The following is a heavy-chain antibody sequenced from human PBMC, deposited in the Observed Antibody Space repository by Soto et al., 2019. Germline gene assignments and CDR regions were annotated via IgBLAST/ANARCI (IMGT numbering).Heavy chain of an antibody. V-gene: IGHV4-61*05. CDR3: ARRLGCSSARCQRWFDP. J-gene: IGHJ5*02. Sequence: LETLSLTCSVSGDSINSDKYYWGWIRQPPGKGLEWIGCIYDSGNTNYNPSLQSRVTISVDKSKNQFSLKMSSVTAADTAVYYCARRLGCSSARCQRWFDPWGQGTLVTVLL. CDR2: IYDSGNT. D-gene: IGHD2-2*01. CDR1: GDSINSDKYY.